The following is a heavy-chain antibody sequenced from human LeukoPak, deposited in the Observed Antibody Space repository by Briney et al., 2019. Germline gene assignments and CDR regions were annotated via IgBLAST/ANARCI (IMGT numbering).Heavy chain of an antibody. CDR1: GGSISSYY. CDR2: IYHSGST. J-gene: IGHJ5*02. CDR3: ATTAAAGTRLAWFDP. D-gene: IGHD6-13*01. V-gene: IGHV4-59*12. Sequence: SETLSLTCTVSGGSISSYYWNWIRQPAGKGLEWIGEIYHSGSTNYNPSLKSRVTISLDKSKNQFSLKLSSVTAADTAVYYCATTAAAGTRLAWFDPWGQGTLVTVSS.